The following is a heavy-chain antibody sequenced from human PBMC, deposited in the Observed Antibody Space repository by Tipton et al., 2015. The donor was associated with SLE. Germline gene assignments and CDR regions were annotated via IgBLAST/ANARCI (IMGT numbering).Heavy chain of an antibody. CDR3: AGPRYYYGPGGAFDI. J-gene: IGHJ3*02. CDR1: GFTFSSYS. Sequence: SLRLSCAASGFTFSSYSMNWVRQAPGKGLEWVSSITSTSSYTYYADSVKGRFTISRDNAKSSLYLQMNSLRAEDTAIYYCAGPRYYYGPGGAFDIWGQGTMVIVSS. CDR2: ITSTSSYT. V-gene: IGHV3-21*03. D-gene: IGHD3-10*01.